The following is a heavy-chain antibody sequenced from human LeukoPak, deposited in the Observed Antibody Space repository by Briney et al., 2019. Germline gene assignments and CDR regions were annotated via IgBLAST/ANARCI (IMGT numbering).Heavy chain of an antibody. CDR1: GGSISSYY. Sequence: SETLSLACTVSGGSISSYYWSWIRPPPGKGLEWIGYIYYSGSTNYNPSLKSRVTISVDTSKNQFSLKLSSVTAADTAVYYCARSNRGNSSGLYAFDYWGQGTLVTVSS. J-gene: IGHJ4*02. D-gene: IGHD6-25*01. CDR3: ARSNRGNSSGLYAFDY. CDR2: IYYSGST. V-gene: IGHV4-59*12.